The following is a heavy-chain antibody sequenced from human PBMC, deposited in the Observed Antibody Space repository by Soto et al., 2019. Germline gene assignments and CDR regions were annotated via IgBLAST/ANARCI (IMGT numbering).Heavy chain of an antibody. J-gene: IGHJ5*02. CDR2: ISSSSNII. CDR3: ARLYSTSSVERWFDP. V-gene: IGHV3-48*02. Sequence: EVQLVESGGGLVQPGGSLRLSCAASGFTFSTYSMNWVRQAPGKGLEWLSYISSSSNIIHYADSVRGRFTISRDNDEKSLYLQKNSLKDEDTAVYFCARLYSTSSVERWFDPWGQGTLVTVSS. D-gene: IGHD2-2*01. CDR1: GFTFSTYS.